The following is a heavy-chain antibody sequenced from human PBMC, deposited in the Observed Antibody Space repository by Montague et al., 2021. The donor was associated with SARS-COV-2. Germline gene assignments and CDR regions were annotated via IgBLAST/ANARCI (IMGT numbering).Heavy chain of an antibody. V-gene: IGHV4-59*01. D-gene: IGHD2-15*01. Sequence: SETLSLTCTVSGGSISSYYWSWIRQPPGKGLEWIGYIYCSGSSNYNPSLKSRVTISIDTSKNQFSLNLNSVTAADEAVYYCASPGGYCSGGSCYYVYWGQGTLVTVSS. CDR1: GGSISSYY. CDR3: ASPGGYCSGGSCYYVY. CDR2: IYCSGSS. J-gene: IGHJ4*02.